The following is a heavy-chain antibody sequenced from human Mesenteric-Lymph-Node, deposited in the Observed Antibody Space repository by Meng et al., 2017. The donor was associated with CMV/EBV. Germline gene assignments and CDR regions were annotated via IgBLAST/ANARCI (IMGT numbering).Heavy chain of an antibody. Sequence: GESLKISCAASGFTVSSHYMTWVRQAPGKGLEWVSVIYSGGSTYYADSVKGRFTISRDNSKNTLYRQMNSLRAEDTAVYYCARLSGSSGYPYWGQGTLVTVSS. CDR3: ARLSGSSGYPY. D-gene: IGHD3-22*01. CDR1: GFTVSSHY. V-gene: IGHV3-66*02. CDR2: IYSGGST. J-gene: IGHJ4*02.